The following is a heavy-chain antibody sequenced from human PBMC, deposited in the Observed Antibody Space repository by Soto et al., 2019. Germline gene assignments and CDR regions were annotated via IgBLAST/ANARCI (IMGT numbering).Heavy chain of an antibody. CDR1: SVSFIGYY. V-gene: IGHV4-34*01. J-gene: IGHJ3*02. CDR2: INHSGST. D-gene: IGHD4-17*01. CDR3: ARGWTTVTFSAFDI. Sequence: SETQSETYLLLSVSFIGYYSSTIRQPPGDVLEWIGEINHSGSTNYNPSLKSRVTISVDTSKDQFSLKLSSVTAADTAVYYCARGWTTVTFSAFDIWGQGTMVTVSS.